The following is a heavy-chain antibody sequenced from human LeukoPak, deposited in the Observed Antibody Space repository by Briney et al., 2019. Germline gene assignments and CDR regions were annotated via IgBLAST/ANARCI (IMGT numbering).Heavy chain of an antibody. CDR2: ISGSGGST. CDR1: GFSFDHYA. D-gene: IGHD2-15*01. Sequence: PGGSLRLSCAASGFSFDHYAMSWVHQAPGKGLEWVSAISGSGGSTYYADSVKGRFTISRDNSKNTLYLQMNSLRAEDTAVYYCAREVGPIDYWGQGTLVTVSS. V-gene: IGHV3-23*01. CDR3: AREVGPIDY. J-gene: IGHJ4*02.